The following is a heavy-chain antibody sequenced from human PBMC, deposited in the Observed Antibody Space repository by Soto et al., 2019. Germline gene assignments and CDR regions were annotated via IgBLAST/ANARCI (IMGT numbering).Heavy chain of an antibody. CDR3: ARHIGVTGTRGFEY. CDR1: GASISDNNW. Sequence: QVQLQESGPGLVKPSGTVSLTCAVSGASISDNNWWSWVRQPPGKGLEWSGEVVDWVTTNYNPSLRSRFTISLDKSKNQISLTLSSVTAADSALYYCARHIGVTGTRGFEYWGQGTLVTVSS. J-gene: IGHJ4*02. CDR2: VVDWVTT. D-gene: IGHD6-19*01. V-gene: IGHV4-4*02.